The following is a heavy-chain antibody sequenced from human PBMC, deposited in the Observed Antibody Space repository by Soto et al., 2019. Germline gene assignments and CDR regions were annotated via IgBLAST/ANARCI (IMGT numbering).Heavy chain of an antibody. V-gene: IGHV3-72*01. CDR3: ARVGYDYVWGSYRRYYFDY. CDR2: TRNKANSYTT. CDR1: GFTFSDHY. D-gene: IGHD3-16*02. Sequence: PGGSLRLSCAASGFTFSDHYMDWVRQAPGKGLEWVGRTRNKANSYTTEYAASVKGRFTISRDDSKNSLYLQMNSLKTEDTAVYYCARVGYDYVWGSYRRYYFDYWGQGTLVTVSS. J-gene: IGHJ4*02.